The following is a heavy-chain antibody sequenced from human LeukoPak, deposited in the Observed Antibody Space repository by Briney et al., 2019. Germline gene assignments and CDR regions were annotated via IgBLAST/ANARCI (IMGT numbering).Heavy chain of an antibody. CDR1: GFTFSSYS. CDR3: AGASGSYSYYFDY. D-gene: IGHD3-10*01. CDR2: ISSGSSYI. J-gene: IGHJ4*02. V-gene: IGHV3-21*04. Sequence: GGSLRLSCAASGFTFSSYSMNWVRQAPGKGLEWVSSISSGSSYIYYADSVKGRFTISRDNVKNSLYLQMNSLRAEDTAVYFCAGASGSYSYYFDYWGQGTLVTVSS.